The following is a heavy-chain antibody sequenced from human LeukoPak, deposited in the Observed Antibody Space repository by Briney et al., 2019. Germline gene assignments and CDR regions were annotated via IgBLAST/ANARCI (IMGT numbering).Heavy chain of an antibody. J-gene: IGHJ4*02. V-gene: IGHV3-30*04. CDR3: ARSRSPAAIHLGVGYYFDC. Sequence: PGGSLRLSCAASGFTFSSYAMHWVRQAPGKGLEWVAVISYDGSNKYYADSVKGRFTISRDNSKNTLYLQMNSLRAEDTAVYYCARSRSPAAIHLGVGYYFDCWGQGTLVTVSS. CDR1: GFTFSSYA. D-gene: IGHD2-2*01. CDR2: ISYDGSNK.